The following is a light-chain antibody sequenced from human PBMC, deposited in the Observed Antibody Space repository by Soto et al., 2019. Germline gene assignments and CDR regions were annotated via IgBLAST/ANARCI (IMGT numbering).Light chain of an antibody. CDR1: QSISYY. CDR3: QQTYSAPRA. CDR2: AAS. Sequence: DIQMTQSPASLSASVGDRVTITCRTSQSISYYLSWFQQKPGKSPKLLIYAASSLHSGVPSRFSGSGSGTDFTLTISSLRPDDSATYYGQQTYSAPRAFGQGTKVEIK. J-gene: IGKJ1*01. V-gene: IGKV1-39*01.